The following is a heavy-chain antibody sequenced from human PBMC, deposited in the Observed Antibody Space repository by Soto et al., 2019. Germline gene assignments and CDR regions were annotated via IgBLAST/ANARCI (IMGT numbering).Heavy chain of an antibody. V-gene: IGHV4-31*03. D-gene: IGHD2-2*02. J-gene: IGHJ6*02. CDR2: THYTGTT. CDR3: ARDCSSPNCYSNSGVDV. CDR1: GGSVISGGSY. Sequence: KTSETLSLTCTVSGGSVISGGSYWSWIRQQPGKGLEWIGYTHYTGTTYYNPSLKSRIIISVDTSKNQFSLKLSSVTAADTAVYYCARDCSSPNCYSNSGVDVLCQGTTVTVS.